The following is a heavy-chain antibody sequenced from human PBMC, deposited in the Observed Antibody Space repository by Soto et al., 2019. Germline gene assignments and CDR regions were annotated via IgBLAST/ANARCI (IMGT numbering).Heavy chain of an antibody. J-gene: IGHJ6*02. CDR3: ARLNGYCVSTNCHDYYGMDV. CDR2: IYYSGST. V-gene: IGHV4-31*03. D-gene: IGHD2-2*03. CDR1: GGSISSGGYY. Sequence: SETLSLTCTVSGGSISSGGYYWSWIRQHPGKGLEWIGYIYYSGSTYYNPSLKSRVTISVDTSKNEFSLRLSSVTAADTAVYYCARLNGYCVSTNCHDYYGMDVWGQGTTVTVSS.